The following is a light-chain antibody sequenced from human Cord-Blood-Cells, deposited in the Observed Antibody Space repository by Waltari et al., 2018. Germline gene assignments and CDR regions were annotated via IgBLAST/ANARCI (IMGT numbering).Light chain of an antibody. CDR1: QSVSSN. J-gene: IGKJ1*01. V-gene: IGKV3-15*01. CDR3: QQYNSYST. CDR2: GAS. Sequence: EIVMTQSPATLSVSPGERATLSCRASQSVSSNLAWYQQKPGQAPRLLIYGASTRATGIPARFSGSGSVTEFTLTISSLQSEDFAVYYCQQYNSYSTFGQGTKVEIK.